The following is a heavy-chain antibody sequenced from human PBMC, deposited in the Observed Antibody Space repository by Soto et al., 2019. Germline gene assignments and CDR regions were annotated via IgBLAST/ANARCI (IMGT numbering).Heavy chain of an antibody. D-gene: IGHD2-21*02. Sequence: QVQLVQSGAEVKKPGASVKVSCKASGYTFTSYYMHWVRQAPGQGLEWMGIINPSGGSTSYAQKFQDRFNMTRDTSTNTVYMELSRLRSEDTAVYYCARDPLHHCGGDCCPDYWGQGTLVTVSS. CDR3: ARDPLHHCGGDCCPDY. J-gene: IGHJ4*02. CDR2: INPSGGST. V-gene: IGHV1-46*01. CDR1: GYTFTSYY.